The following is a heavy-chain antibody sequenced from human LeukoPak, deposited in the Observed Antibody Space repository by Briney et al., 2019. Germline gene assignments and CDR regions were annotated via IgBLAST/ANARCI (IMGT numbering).Heavy chain of an antibody. J-gene: IGHJ3*02. V-gene: IGHV3-30-3*01. CDR1: GFPFSNYA. D-gene: IGHD2-15*01. CDR2: ISYEGVNR. CDR3: ARGYSRAAFDI. Sequence: GGSLRLSCAASGFPFSNYAMHWVRQAPGEGLEWLAVISYEGVNRYYTDSVKGRFTFSRDNGKNSLLLQMNSLRAEDTALYYCARGYSRAAFDIWGQGTVVAVSS.